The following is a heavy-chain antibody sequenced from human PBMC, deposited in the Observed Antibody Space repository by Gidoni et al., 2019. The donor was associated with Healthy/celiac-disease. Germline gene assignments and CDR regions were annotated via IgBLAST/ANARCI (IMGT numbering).Heavy chain of an antibody. V-gene: IGHV1-18*01. CDR3: ARDLGVLMVYAIRGDAFDI. J-gene: IGHJ3*02. CDR1: GYTFPSSG. D-gene: IGHD2-8*01. CDR2: ISPYNGNT. Sequence: QVQLVQSGAEVKKPGASVKVSCKASGYTFPSSGISWGRQAPGQGLEWMGWISPYNGNTNYAQKLQGRVTMTTDTSTSTAYMELRSLRSDDTAVYYCARDLGVLMVYAIRGDAFDIWGQGTMVTVSS.